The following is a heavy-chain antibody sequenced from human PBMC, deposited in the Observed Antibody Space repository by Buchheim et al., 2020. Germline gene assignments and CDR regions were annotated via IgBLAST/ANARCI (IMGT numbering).Heavy chain of an antibody. J-gene: IGHJ4*02. D-gene: IGHD3-22*01. Sequence: EVQLLESGGGLVQPGESLRLSCAASGFTFSIFAISWVRQAPGKGLKWVSTSGGSGGAAHYADSVKGRFTVSRGTSKNTLYLQMHSLRAEDTARYYCALKYYDSRSYSYFDYWGQGTL. CDR1: GFTFSIFA. CDR2: SGGSGGAA. CDR3: ALKYYDSRSYSYFDY. V-gene: IGHV3-23*01.